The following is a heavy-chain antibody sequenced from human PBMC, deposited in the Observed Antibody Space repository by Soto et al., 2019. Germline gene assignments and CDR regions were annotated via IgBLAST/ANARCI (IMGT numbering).Heavy chain of an antibody. Sequence: EGQLVQSGAEVKKPGESLTISCKASGYSFTNYWIGWVRQMPGKGLEWMGIIYPADSDTRYSPSFQGQVTISVDKSISTAYLQWSSLKASDTAMYYCGRWGQMGPLMNWFDPWGQGTLVTVSS. CDR1: GYSFTNYW. J-gene: IGHJ5*02. D-gene: IGHD3-16*01. CDR2: IYPADSDT. CDR3: GRWGQMGPLMNWFDP. V-gene: IGHV5-51*03.